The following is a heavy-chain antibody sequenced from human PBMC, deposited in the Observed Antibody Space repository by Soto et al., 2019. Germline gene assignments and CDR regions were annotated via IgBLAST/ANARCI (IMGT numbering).Heavy chain of an antibody. J-gene: IGHJ4*02. CDR3: ARARTYYYFSGSYGPGDS. CDR2: IYSGGGT. D-gene: IGHD3-10*01. V-gene: IGHV3-53*01. CDR1: GFTVTSGS. Sequence: GGSLRLSCAASGFTVTSGSMSWVRQAPGRGLEWVSVIYSGGGTYYAGSERGRFTITRDNSKNTEYQQKNSLRADDTAIYYCARARTYYYFSGSYGPGDSWGQGT.